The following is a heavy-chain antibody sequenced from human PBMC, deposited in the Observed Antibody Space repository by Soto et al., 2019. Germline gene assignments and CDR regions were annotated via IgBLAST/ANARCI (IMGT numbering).Heavy chain of an antibody. CDR2: ISGSGGST. V-gene: IGHV3-23*01. Sequence: EVQLLESGGGLVQPGGSLRLSCAASGFTFSSYAMSWVRQAPGKGLEWVSAISGSGGSTYYADSVKGRFTISRDNSKNTLYLQMNSLRAEDTAVYYCAKTGWSGYDFFLRVGSGSWGQGTLVTVSS. CDR3: AKTGWSGYDFFLRVGSGS. J-gene: IGHJ4*02. CDR1: GFTFSSYA. D-gene: IGHD5-12*01.